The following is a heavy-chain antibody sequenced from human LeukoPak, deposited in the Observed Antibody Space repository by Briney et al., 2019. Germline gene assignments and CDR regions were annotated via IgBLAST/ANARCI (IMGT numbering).Heavy chain of an antibody. V-gene: IGHV4-34*01. CDR2: INHSGST. Sequence: SETLSLTCAVYGESFSGYYWSWIRQPPGKGLEWIGEINHSGSTNYNPSLKSRVTISVDTSKNQFSLKLSSVTAADTAVYYCARGREYGDYSGVYYYYGMDVWGQGTTVTVSS. J-gene: IGHJ6*02. D-gene: IGHD4-17*01. CDR1: GESFSGYY. CDR3: ARGREYGDYSGVYYYYGMDV.